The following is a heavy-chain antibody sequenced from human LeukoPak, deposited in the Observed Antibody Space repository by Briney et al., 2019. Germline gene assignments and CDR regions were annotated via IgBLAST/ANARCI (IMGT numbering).Heavy chain of an antibody. J-gene: IGHJ6*02. V-gene: IGHV1-2*02. Sequence: ASVKVSCKASGHTFTGYYMHWVRQAPGQGLEWMGWINPNSGGTNYAQKFQGRVTMTRDTSISTAYMELSRLRSDDTAVYYCARVYSSSAPSGMDVWGQGTTVTVSS. D-gene: IGHD6-6*01. CDR2: INPNSGGT. CDR3: ARVYSSSAPSGMDV. CDR1: GHTFTGYY.